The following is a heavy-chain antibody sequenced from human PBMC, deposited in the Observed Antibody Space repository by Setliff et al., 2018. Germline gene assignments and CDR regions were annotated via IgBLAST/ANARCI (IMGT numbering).Heavy chain of an antibody. Sequence: ASVKVSCKASGGFSTHAISWVRQVPGQGLEWMGGIIPILGTTDCAQNFQGRVTITTDESTSSAYLEMSNLRSEDTAVYYCASALIRRVAVAGKSQFDYWGQGTLVTVSS. CDR1: GGFSTHA. D-gene: IGHD6-19*01. J-gene: IGHJ4*01. V-gene: IGHV1-69*05. CDR2: IIPILGTT. CDR3: ASALIRRVAVAGKSQFDY.